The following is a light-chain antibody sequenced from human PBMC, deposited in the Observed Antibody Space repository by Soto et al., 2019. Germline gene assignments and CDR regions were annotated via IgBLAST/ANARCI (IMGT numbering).Light chain of an antibody. CDR2: AAS. V-gene: IGKV1-8*01. CDR1: QSISSY. J-gene: IGKJ1*01. Sequence: AIRMTQSPSSLSASTGDRVTITCRASQSISSYLAWYQQKPGKAPKLLIYAASTLQSGVPSGFSGSGSGTDFTLTISCLQSEDFATYYCQQYYSYPRTFGQGTKVDIK. CDR3: QQYYSYPRT.